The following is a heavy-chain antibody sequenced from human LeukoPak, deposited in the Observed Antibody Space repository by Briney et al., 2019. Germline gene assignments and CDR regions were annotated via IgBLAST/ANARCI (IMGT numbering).Heavy chain of an antibody. CDR3: AKDRYGSGSYPNWFDP. J-gene: IGHJ5*02. V-gene: IGHV3-30-3*01. CDR2: ISYGGSNK. D-gene: IGHD3-10*01. Sequence: GRSLRLSCAASGFTFSSYAMHWVRQAPGKGLEWVAVISYGGSNKYYADSVKGRFTISRDNSKNTLYLQMNSLRAEDTAVYYCAKDRYGSGSYPNWFDPWGQGTLVTVSS. CDR1: GFTFSSYA.